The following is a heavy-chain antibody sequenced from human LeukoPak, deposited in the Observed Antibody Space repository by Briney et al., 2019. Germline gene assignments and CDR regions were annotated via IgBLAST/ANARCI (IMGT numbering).Heavy chain of an antibody. CDR1: GGSFSGYF. J-gene: IGHJ4*02. V-gene: IGHV4-34*01. CDR3: ARGVGFVKIDY. Sequence: SETLSLTCAVYGGSFSGYFCSWIRQPPGKGLEWIGEINHSGITNYNPTLKSRVTISVDTSKNQFSLKLSSVTAADTAVYYCARGVGFVKIDYWGQGTLVTVSS. D-gene: IGHD3-10*01. CDR2: INHSGIT.